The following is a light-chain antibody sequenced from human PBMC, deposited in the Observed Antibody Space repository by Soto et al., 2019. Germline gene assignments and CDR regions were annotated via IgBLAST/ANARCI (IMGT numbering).Light chain of an antibody. CDR2: AAS. CDR3: AQSYSFPFT. Sequence: DIQVPQSPSSVSASVGDRVTITCRASQDIAGYLAWYQHKPGRAPELLIHAASSFQSGVPSRFGGSGSGTAFTLTINSLQPEDFATYYGAQSYSFPFTFGQGTLLYI. V-gene: IGKV1D-12*01. CDR1: QDIAGY. J-gene: IGKJ5*01.